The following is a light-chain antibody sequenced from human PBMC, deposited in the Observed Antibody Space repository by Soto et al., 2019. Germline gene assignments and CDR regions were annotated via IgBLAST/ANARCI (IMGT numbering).Light chain of an antibody. J-gene: IGLJ2*01. Sequence: QLVLTRSPSASASLGASVKLTCTLSSGHSSYAIAWHQQQPAKGPRYLMKVNSDGSHTKGDGIPDRFSGSSSGAERYLTISSLQSEDEADYYCQTWDIGCSVVFGGGTKLTVL. CDR1: SGHSSYA. CDR3: QTWDIGCSVV. CDR2: VNSDGSH. V-gene: IGLV4-69*01.